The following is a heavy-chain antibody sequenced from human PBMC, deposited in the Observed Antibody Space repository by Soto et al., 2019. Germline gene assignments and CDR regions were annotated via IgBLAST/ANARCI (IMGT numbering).Heavy chain of an antibody. J-gene: IGHJ3*02. V-gene: IGHV4-59*01. D-gene: IGHD3-3*01. CDR1: GGSISRYY. Sequence: PSETLSLTCTVSGGSISRYYWSWIRQPPGKGLEWIGYIYYSGSTNYNPSLKSRVTISVDTSKNQFSLKLSSVTAADTAVYYCARDPGDYDPRRAFDIWGQGTMVTVSS. CDR3: ARDPGDYDPRRAFDI. CDR2: IYYSGST.